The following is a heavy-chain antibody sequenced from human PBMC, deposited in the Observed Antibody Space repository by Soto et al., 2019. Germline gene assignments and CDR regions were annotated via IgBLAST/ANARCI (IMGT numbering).Heavy chain of an antibody. CDR2: IVVGSGNT. J-gene: IGHJ3*02. CDR1: GFTFTSSA. Sequence: SVKVSCKASGFTFTSSAVQWVRQARGQRLEWIGWIVVGSGNTNYAQKFQERVTITRDMSTSTAYMELSSLRSEDTAVYYCAALYYYDSSGYSDAFDIRGQGTMVTVSS. V-gene: IGHV1-58*01. CDR3: AALYYYDSSGYSDAFDI. D-gene: IGHD3-22*01.